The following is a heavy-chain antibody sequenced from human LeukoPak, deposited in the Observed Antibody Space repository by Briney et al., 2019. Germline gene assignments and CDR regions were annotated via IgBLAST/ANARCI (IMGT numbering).Heavy chain of an antibody. CDR2: INHSGST. CDR1: GGSFSGYY. CDR3: ARQTRSPGAYAFDI. V-gene: IGHV4-34*01. D-gene: IGHD1-14*01. J-gene: IGHJ3*02. Sequence: SETLSLTCAVYGGSFSGYYWSWIRQPPGKGLEWIGEINHSGSTNYNPSLKSRVTISVDTSKNQFSLKLSSVTAADTAVYYCARQTRSPGAYAFDIWGQGTMVTVSS.